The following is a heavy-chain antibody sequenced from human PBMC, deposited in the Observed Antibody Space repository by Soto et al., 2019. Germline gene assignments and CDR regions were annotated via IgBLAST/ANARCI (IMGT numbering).Heavy chain of an antibody. D-gene: IGHD2-2*01. V-gene: IGHV1-46*01. CDR1: GYTFTSYY. J-gene: IGHJ5*02. CDR3: ARGLGYCISTSCPGGWFDP. Sequence: ASVKVSCKASGYTFTSYYMHWVRQAPGQGLEWMGIINPSGGSTSYAQKFQGRATMTRDTSTSTVYMELSSLRSEDTAVYYCARGLGYCISTSCPGGWFDPWGQGTLVTVSS. CDR2: INPSGGST.